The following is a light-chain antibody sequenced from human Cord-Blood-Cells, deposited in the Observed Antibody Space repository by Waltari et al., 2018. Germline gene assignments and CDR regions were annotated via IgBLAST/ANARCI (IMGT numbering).Light chain of an antibody. CDR1: QSLTSSY. V-gene: IGKV3-20*01. CDR3: QQYGSSPIT. J-gene: IGKJ5*01. Sequence: EIVLTQSPGTLSLSPGERATLYRRASQSLTSSYLAWYQQKPGQAPRLLIYGASSRATGIPDRFSGSGSGTDFTLTISRLEPEDFAVYYCQQYGSSPITFGQGTRLEIK. CDR2: GAS.